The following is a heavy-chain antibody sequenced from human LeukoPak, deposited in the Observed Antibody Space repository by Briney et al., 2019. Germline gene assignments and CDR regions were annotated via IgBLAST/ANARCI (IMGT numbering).Heavy chain of an antibody. D-gene: IGHD5-24*01. J-gene: IGHJ4*02. CDR1: GGSFSGYY. CDR3: ARGRDGYIFDY. CDR2: INDSGST. V-gene: IGHV4-34*01. Sequence: PSETLSLTCAVYGGSFSGYYWSWIRQPPGKGLEWVGDINDSGSTNYNPSLKSRVTISVDTSKNQFSLKLSSVTAADTAVYYCARGRDGYIFDYWGQGTLVTVSS.